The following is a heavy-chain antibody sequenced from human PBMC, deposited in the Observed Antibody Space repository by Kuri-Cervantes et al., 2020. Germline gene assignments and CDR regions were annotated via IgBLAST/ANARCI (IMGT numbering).Heavy chain of an antibody. CDR2: ISSSSTFI. V-gene: IGHV3-21*04. CDR3: AKELYSYGLAY. J-gene: IGHJ4*02. CDR1: GFTFLKYS. Sequence: GESLKISCAASGFTFLKYSMNWVRQAPGKGLEWVSSISSSSTFIYYADSVKGRFTISRDNAKNSLYLQMNSLRTEDTALYYCAKELYSYGLAYWGQGTLVTVSS. D-gene: IGHD5-18*01.